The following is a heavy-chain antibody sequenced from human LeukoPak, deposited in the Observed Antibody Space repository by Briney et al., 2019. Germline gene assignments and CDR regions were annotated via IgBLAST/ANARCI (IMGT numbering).Heavy chain of an antibody. Sequence: SETLSLTCTVFGGSISSSTSYWGWIRQPPGKGLEWIGSIYYSGSTYYNPSLKSRVTISQDTSKNQFSLKVNTVTAADTAVYHCARRSHCTGDSCYPVWGQGTTVTVSS. J-gene: IGHJ6*02. CDR2: IYYSGST. D-gene: IGHD2-15*01. CDR3: ARRSHCTGDSCYPV. CDR1: GGSISSSTSY. V-gene: IGHV4-39*01.